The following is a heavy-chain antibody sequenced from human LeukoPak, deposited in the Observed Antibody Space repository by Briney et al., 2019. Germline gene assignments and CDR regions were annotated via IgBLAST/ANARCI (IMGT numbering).Heavy chain of an antibody. CDR2: ISGSGGST. Sequence: PGGSLRLSCAASGFTVSSYGMSWVRQAPGKGLEWVSAISGSGGSTYYADSVKGRFTISRDNSKNTLYLQMNSLRAEDTAVYYCAKINPSGFGESFDAFDIWGQGTMVTVSS. D-gene: IGHD3-10*01. V-gene: IGHV3-23*01. J-gene: IGHJ3*02. CDR1: GFTVSSYG. CDR3: AKINPSGFGESFDAFDI.